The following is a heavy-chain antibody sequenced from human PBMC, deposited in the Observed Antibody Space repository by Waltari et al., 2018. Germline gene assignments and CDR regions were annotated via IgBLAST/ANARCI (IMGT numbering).Heavy chain of an antibody. Sequence: EVQLVQSGAEVKKPGATVKISCKASGYTFTAYYMHWVQQAPGKGLEWMGRVDPEDGETIDAEKFKGRVTITADTSTDTAYMELSRLRSDDTAVYYCARGIAAAGTSPSYYYYMDVWGKGTTVTVSS. CDR2: VDPEDGET. V-gene: IGHV1-69-2*01. D-gene: IGHD6-13*01. J-gene: IGHJ6*03. CDR3: ARGIAAAGTSPSYYYYMDV. CDR1: GYTFTAYY.